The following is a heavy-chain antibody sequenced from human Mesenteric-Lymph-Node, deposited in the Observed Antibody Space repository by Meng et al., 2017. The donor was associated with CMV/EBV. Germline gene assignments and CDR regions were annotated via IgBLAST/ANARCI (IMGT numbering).Heavy chain of an antibody. CDR1: GGTFSSYT. J-gene: IGHJ5*02. CDR3: AGGIAAAGSRWFDP. Sequence: QVQLVHSGAGVKKPGSSVKVACKASGGTFSSYTISWVRQAPGQGLEWMGRIIPILGIANYAQKFQGRVTITADKSTSTAYMELSSLRSEDTAVYYCAGGIAAAGSRWFDPWGQGTLVTVSS. CDR2: IIPILGIA. V-gene: IGHV1-69*02. D-gene: IGHD6-13*01.